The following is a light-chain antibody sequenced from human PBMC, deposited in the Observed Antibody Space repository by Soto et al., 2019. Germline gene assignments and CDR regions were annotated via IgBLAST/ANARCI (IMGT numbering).Light chain of an antibody. CDR2: WAS. Sequence: IVMTQSPDSLSVSLGERATLNCKSSQSLLSSSDNRNYLSWYQQKSGQPPKLLISWASTRQSGVPDRFSGSGSGTDFTLAISSLQADDVALYYCQQYYNAPITFGQGTRLEIK. CDR3: QQYYNAPIT. CDR1: QSLLSSSDNRNY. J-gene: IGKJ5*01. V-gene: IGKV4-1*01.